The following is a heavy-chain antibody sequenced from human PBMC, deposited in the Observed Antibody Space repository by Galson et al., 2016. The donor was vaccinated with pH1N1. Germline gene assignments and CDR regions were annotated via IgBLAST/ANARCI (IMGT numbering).Heavy chain of an antibody. V-gene: IGHV3-9*01. CDR3: VTDSGDGDRYLVSHYAFDI. Sequence: SLRLSCAAAGFTFGYHGMHWVRQVPGKGLEWVSGINWSSGSIAYADSVRGRFTISRDNAKNSLYLQMNSLRPEDTALYYCVTDSGDGDRYLVSHYAFDIWGQGTMVTVSS. CDR2: INWSSGSI. CDR1: GFTFGYHG. J-gene: IGHJ3*02. D-gene: IGHD3-9*01.